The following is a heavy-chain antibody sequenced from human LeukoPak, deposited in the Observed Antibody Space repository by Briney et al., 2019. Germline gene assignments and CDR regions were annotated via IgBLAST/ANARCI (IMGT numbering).Heavy chain of an antibody. CDR1: GFTFSSYS. D-gene: IGHD3-10*01. Sequence: PGGSLRLSCAASGFTFSSYSMNWVRQAPGKGLEWVSSISSSSSYIYYADSVKGRFTISRDNAKNSLYLQMNSLRAEDTAVYYCAKGFDYYGSGSYYYELDYWGQGTLVTVSS. J-gene: IGHJ4*02. CDR3: AKGFDYYGSGSYYYELDY. CDR2: ISSSSSYI. V-gene: IGHV3-21*01.